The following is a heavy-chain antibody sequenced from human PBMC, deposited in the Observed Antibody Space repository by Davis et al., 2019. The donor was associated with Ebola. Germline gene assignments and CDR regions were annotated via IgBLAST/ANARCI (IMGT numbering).Heavy chain of an antibody. CDR3: ARGAYSSSWLVEYYYGMDV. CDR1: GFTFSSYG. J-gene: IGHJ6*02. V-gene: IGHV3-30*02. CDR2: IRYDGSNK. Sequence: GGSLRLSCAASGFTFSSYGMHWVRQAPGKGLEWVAFIRYDGSNKYYADSVKGRFTISRDNSKNTLYLQMNSLRAEDTAVYYCARGAYSSSWLVEYYYGMDVWGQGTTVTVSS. D-gene: IGHD6-13*01.